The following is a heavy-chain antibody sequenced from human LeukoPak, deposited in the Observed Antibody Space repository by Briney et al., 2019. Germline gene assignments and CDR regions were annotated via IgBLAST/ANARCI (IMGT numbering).Heavy chain of an antibody. J-gene: IGHJ6*02. CDR3: ARDSGYGSGSYARGRGDYGMDV. CDR1: GGSISSGDYY. CDR2: IYYSGST. Sequence: KTSETLSLTCTVSGGSISSGDYYWSWIRQPPGKGLEWIGYIYYSGSTYYNPSLKSRVTISVDTSKNQFSLKLSSVTAADTAVYYCARDSGYGSGSYARGRGDYGMDVWGQGTTVTVSS. D-gene: IGHD3-10*01. V-gene: IGHV4-30-4*01.